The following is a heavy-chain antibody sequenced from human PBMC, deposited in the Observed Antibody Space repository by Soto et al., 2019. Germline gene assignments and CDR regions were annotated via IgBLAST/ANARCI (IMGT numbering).Heavy chain of an antibody. D-gene: IGHD2-8*01. Sequence: QVQLVQSGAEVKKPGASVKVSCKASGYTFTSYYMHWVRQAPGQGLEWMGIINPSGGSTSYAQKFKGRVTMTRDTSTSTVYMELSSLRSEDTAVYYCERTWYCTNGVCPFDYWGKGTMVTVS. V-gene: IGHV1-46*01. J-gene: IGHJ4*02. CDR1: GYTFTSYY. CDR2: INPSGGST. CDR3: ERTWYCTNGVCPFDY.